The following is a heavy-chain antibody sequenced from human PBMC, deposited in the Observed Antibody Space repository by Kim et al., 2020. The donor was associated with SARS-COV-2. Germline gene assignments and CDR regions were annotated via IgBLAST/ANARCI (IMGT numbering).Heavy chain of an antibody. Sequence: RYSPSLKSRLTITKDTSKNQVVLTMTNMDPVDTATYYCAHRRGLLYGMDVWGQGTTVTVSS. CDR3: AHRRGLLYGMDV. V-gene: IGHV2-5*01. J-gene: IGHJ6*02.